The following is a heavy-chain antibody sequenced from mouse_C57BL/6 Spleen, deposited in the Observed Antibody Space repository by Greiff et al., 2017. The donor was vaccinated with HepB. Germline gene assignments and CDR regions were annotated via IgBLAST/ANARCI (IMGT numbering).Heavy chain of an antibody. CDR1: GFTFSDYY. Sequence: DVKLVESEGGLVQPGSSMKLSCTASGFTFSDYYMAWVRQVPEKGLEWVANINYDGSSTYYLDSLKSRFIISRDNAKNNLYLQMSSLKSEDTATYYCARGYGSSYRAWFAYWGQGTLVTVSA. CDR2: INYDGSST. V-gene: IGHV5-16*01. J-gene: IGHJ3*01. CDR3: ARGYGSSYRAWFAY. D-gene: IGHD1-1*01.